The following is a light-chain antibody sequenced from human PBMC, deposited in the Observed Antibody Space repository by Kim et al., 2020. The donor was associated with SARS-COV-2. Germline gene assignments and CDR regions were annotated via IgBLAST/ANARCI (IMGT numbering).Light chain of an antibody. CDR1: SSNIGTNY. CDR2: DNN. J-gene: IGLJ3*02. Sequence: GQKVTISCSGSSSNIGTNYVSWYQQFPGTAPKVLIYDNNKRPSGIPDRFSGPKSGTSGTLDITGLQTGDEADYYCGTWDSSLSVWLFGGGTKVTVL. CDR3: GTWDSSLSVWL. V-gene: IGLV1-51*01.